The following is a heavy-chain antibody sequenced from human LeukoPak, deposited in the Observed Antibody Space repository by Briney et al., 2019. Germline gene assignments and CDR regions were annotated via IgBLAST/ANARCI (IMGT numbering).Heavy chain of an antibody. J-gene: IGHJ4*02. CDR2: IKAGNGDT. Sequence: ASVKLSCKASGYIFTKYVVHWVRQAPGQRPEWMGWIKAGNGDTKYSQNFQDRLTITRDTSASTVYMELSSLTSEDTALYYCARDDCGDTCYPGGYWGQGTRVTVSS. CDR3: ARDDCGDTCYPGGY. CDR1: GYIFTKYV. D-gene: IGHD2-21*01. V-gene: IGHV1-3*01.